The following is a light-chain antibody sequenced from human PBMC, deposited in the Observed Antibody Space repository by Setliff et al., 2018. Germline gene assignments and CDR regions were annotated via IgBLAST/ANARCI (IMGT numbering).Light chain of an antibody. Sequence: QSALTQPASVSGSPGQSITISCTGTCSDVGSHNYVSWYQHHPGKAPKLVIYEVGNRPSGVSNRFSGSKSVNTASLTISGLQAEDEADYYCSSFRSIATPEVFGTGTKVTVL. CDR2: EVG. V-gene: IGLV2-14*01. J-gene: IGLJ1*01. CDR1: CSDVGSHNY. CDR3: SSFRSIATPEV.